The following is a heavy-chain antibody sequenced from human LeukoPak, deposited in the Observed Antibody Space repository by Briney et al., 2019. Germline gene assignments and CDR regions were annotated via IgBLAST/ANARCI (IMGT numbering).Heavy chain of an antibody. CDR3: ASDKVVAATKPGTDY. CDR1: GFTFSSYS. D-gene: IGHD2-15*01. CDR2: ISSSSSYL. Sequence: GGSLRLSCAASGFTFSSYSMNWVRQAPGKGLEWVSSISSSSSYLYYADSVKGRFTISRDNATNSLYLQMNSLRAEDTAVYYCASDKVVAATKPGTDYWGQGTLVTVSS. J-gene: IGHJ4*02. V-gene: IGHV3-21*01.